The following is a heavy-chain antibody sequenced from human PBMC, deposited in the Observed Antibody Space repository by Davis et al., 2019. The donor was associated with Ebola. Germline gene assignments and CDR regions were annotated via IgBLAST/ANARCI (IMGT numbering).Heavy chain of an antibody. D-gene: IGHD3-22*01. Sequence: PSEPLTLPCSVSGGSIRSHYRTWVLHPAGQGLEWIARISTSSSTNYNPSLKSRVTMSVDTSTNQFSLKLSSVTAADTAVYDCARASGYYDSSGYHLYFDLWGRGTLVTVSS. CDR1: GGSIRSHY. CDR2: ISTSSST. CDR3: ARASGYYDSSGYHLYFDL. V-gene: IGHV4-4*07. J-gene: IGHJ2*01.